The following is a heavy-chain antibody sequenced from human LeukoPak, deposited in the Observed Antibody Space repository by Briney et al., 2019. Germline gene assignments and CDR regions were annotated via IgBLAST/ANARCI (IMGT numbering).Heavy chain of an antibody. CDR3: ASEPYYYDSSGYRKVYYFDY. V-gene: IGHV4-4*02. D-gene: IGHD3-22*01. J-gene: IGHJ4*02. CDR1: GGSISSSNW. CDR2: IYHSGST. Sequence: SGTLSLTCAVSGGSISSSNWWSWVRQPPGKGLEWIREIYHSGSTNYNPSLKSRVTISVDTSKNQFSLKLSSMTAADTAVYYCASEPYYYDSSGYRKVYYFDYWGQGSLVTVSS.